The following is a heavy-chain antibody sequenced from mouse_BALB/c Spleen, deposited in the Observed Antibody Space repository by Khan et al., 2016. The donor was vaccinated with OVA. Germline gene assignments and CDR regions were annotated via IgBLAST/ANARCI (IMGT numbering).Heavy chain of an antibody. Sequence: VQLQQSGAELVRPGVSVKISCKGSGYTFTDFAMHWVKQRHAKSLEWIGVISTYYGDANYNQNFKGKATMTVDKSSSTAYMELARLTSEDSAIYYCGRGSGHYRFAYWGQGTLVTVSA. CDR1: GYTFTDFA. J-gene: IGHJ3*01. V-gene: IGHV1S137*01. D-gene: IGHD2-1*01. CDR2: ISTYYGDA. CDR3: GRGSGHYRFAY.